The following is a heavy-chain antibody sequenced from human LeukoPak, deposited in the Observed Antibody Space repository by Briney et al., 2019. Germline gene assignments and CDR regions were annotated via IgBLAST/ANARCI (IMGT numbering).Heavy chain of an antibody. D-gene: IGHD3-10*01. J-gene: IGHJ4*02. V-gene: IGHV1-18*01. CDR2: ISAYNGNT. Sequence: GASVKVSCKASGYTFTNYGFSWVRQAPGQRLEWMGWISAYNGNTNYAQKLQGRVTMTTDTSTSTAYMELRSLRSDDTAVYYCARRSRALGFDLDYWGQGTLVTVSS. CDR1: GYTFTNYG. CDR3: ARRSRALGFDLDY.